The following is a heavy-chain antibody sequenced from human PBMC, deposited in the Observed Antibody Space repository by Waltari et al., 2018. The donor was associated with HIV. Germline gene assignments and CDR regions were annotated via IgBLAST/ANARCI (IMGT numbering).Heavy chain of an antibody. CDR3: ARPQGGYSYGFNY. D-gene: IGHD5-18*01. V-gene: IGHV3-7*01. CDR2: IKQDGSEQ. CDR1: GFTFSAYW. J-gene: IGHJ4*02. Sequence: EVQLVESGGGLVQPGGSLRLSCAASGFTFSAYWMSWVRQAPGKGLEWVANIKQDGSEQYYVDSVKGRLTISRDNAKNSLYLQMNSLRADDTAVYYCARPQGGYSYGFNYWGQGTLVTVSS.